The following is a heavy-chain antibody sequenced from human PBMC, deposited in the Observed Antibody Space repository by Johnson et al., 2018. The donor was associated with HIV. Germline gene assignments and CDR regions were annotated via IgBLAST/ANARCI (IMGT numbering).Heavy chain of an antibody. D-gene: IGHD3-16*01. CDR3: ARGRSWGWDFRRDAFDI. CDR1: GFTFSNYW. CDR2: INWNGGSI. V-gene: IGHV3-20*04. Sequence: MQLVESGGGLVQPGGSLRLSCAASGFTFSNYWMSWVRQAPGKGLEGVSGINWNGGSIGYADSVKGRFTISRDNAKKSLYLQMNSLRAEATAVYYCARGRSWGWDFRRDAFDIWGQGTMVTVSS. J-gene: IGHJ3*02.